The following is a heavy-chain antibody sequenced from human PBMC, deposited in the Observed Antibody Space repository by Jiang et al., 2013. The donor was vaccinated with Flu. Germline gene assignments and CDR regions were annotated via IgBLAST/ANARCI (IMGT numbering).Heavy chain of an antibody. CDR2: INPNSGGT. J-gene: IGHJ4*02. CDR1: GCTFTGYY. V-gene: IGHV1-2*02. Sequence: EVKKPGASVKVSCKASGCTFTGYYMHWVRQAPGQGLEWMGWINPNSGGTNYAQKFQGRVTMTRDTSISTAYMELSRLRSDDTAVYYCARELTTPARNRGDWGYWGQGTLVTVSS. CDR3: ARELTTPARNRGDWGY. D-gene: IGHD2-21*02.